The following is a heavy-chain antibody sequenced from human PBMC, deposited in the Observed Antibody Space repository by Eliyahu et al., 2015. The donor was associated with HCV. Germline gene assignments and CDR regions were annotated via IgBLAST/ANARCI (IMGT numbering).Heavy chain of an antibody. V-gene: IGHV3-23*01. Sequence: EVQLLESGGGLVXPGGSLXLSCAASGFXFSSXALXWVRQAPGKGLEWVSAISGSGGSTYYADSVKGRFTISRDNSKNTLYLQMNSLXAEDTAVYYCAKSLWIQLWFFGMIDYWGQGTLVTVSS. J-gene: IGHJ4*02. CDR3: AKSLWIQLWFFGMIDY. D-gene: IGHD5-18*01. CDR1: GFXFSSXA. CDR2: ISGSGGST.